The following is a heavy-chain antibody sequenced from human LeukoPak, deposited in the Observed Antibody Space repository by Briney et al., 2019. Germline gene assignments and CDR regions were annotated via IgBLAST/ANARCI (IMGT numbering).Heavy chain of an antibody. Sequence: PGGSLRLSCAASGFTFSTHWMYWVRQAPGKGLVWVSRISSDGSDITYADSVKGRFTISRDNAKNTLHLQMNSLRVEDTAVYYCARAGYNWEHDYWGQGTLVTVSS. V-gene: IGHV3-74*01. D-gene: IGHD5-24*01. CDR3: ARAGYNWEHDY. CDR2: ISSDGSDI. CDR1: GFTFSTHW. J-gene: IGHJ4*02.